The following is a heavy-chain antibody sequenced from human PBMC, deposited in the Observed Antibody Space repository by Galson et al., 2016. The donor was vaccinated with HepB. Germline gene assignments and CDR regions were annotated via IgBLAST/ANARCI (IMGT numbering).Heavy chain of an antibody. CDR2: ISGSGDGT. D-gene: IGHD3-16*01. Sequence: SLRLSCAASGFTFSNYAMSWVRQAPGGGLEWVSPISGSGDGTYYADSVKGRFTISRDNSKNTLYLELNSLTAEDTAVYFCAKGGETEAPTWDYYGVDVWGQGTSVTVSS. CDR1: GFTFSNYA. J-gene: IGHJ6*02. CDR3: AKGGETEAPTWDYYGVDV. V-gene: IGHV3-23*01.